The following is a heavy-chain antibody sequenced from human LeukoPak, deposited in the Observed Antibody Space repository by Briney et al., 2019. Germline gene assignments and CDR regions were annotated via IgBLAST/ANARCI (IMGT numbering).Heavy chain of an antibody. Sequence: PGGSLRLSCAASGFTFTTYWTSWVRQAPGKGLEWVANIKQDGTEKYYVDSVKGRFTISRDNAKNSLYLQMNSLRAEDTAVYYCARDPDHYYYDSSGYDYWGQGTLVTVSS. D-gene: IGHD3-22*01. J-gene: IGHJ4*02. CDR2: IKQDGTEK. V-gene: IGHV3-7*01. CDR1: GFTFTTYW. CDR3: ARDPDHYYYDSSGYDY.